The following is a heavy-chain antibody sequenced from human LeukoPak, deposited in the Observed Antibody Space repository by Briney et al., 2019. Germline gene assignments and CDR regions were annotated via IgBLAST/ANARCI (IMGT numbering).Heavy chain of an antibody. D-gene: IGHD2-2*01. Sequence: ASVKLSCKASGYTFTGYYMHWVRKAPGQGLEWMGWINPNSGGTNYAQKFQGRVTMTRDTSISTAYMELIRLRSDDTAVYYCARDIVVVPAAHHYYYYYMDVWGKGTTVTVSS. CDR1: GYTFTGYY. J-gene: IGHJ6*03. CDR2: INPNSGGT. V-gene: IGHV1-2*02. CDR3: ARDIVVVPAAHHYYYYYMDV.